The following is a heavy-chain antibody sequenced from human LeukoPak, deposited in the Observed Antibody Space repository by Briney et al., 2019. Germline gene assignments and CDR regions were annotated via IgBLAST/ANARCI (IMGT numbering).Heavy chain of an antibody. V-gene: IGHV4-34*01. CDR1: GGFFSGYY. CDR2: INHSGST. Sequence: SETLSLTCAVYGGFFSGYYWSWIRQPPGKGLEWIGEINHSGSTNYNPSLKSRVTISVDTSKNQFSLKLSSVTAADTAVYYCARGPADIVAVVAATPPPYFYYGMDVWGQGTTVTVSS. CDR3: ARGPADIVAVVAATPPPYFYYGMDV. J-gene: IGHJ6*02. D-gene: IGHD2-15*01.